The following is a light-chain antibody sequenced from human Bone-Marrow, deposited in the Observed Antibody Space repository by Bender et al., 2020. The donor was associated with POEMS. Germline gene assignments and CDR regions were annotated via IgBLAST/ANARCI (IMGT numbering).Light chain of an antibody. CDR2: EVT. Sequence: QSALTQPPSASGSPGQSLTISCTGTSSDVGGYNYVSWYQQYPGKAPKLMIYEVTKRPSGVPDRFSGSKSGNTASLAITGLRSEDEADYYCATWDDSLSAVVFGGGTKVTVL. CDR3: ATWDDSLSAVV. J-gene: IGLJ2*01. V-gene: IGLV2-8*01. CDR1: SSDVGGYNY.